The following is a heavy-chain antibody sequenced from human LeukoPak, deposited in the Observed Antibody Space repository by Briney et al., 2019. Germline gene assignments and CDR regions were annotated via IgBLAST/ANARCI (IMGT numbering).Heavy chain of an antibody. CDR1: GYTFTSYA. V-gene: IGHV1-3*01. CDR2: INAGNGNT. J-gene: IGHJ4*02. Sequence: GASVKISCKASGYTFTSYAMHWVRQAPGQRLEWMGWINAGNGNTKYSQKFQGRVTITRDTSASTAYMELSSLRSDDTAVYYCARDRPTYYDILTGYTPFDYWGQGTLVTVSS. D-gene: IGHD3-9*01. CDR3: ARDRPTYYDILTGYTPFDY.